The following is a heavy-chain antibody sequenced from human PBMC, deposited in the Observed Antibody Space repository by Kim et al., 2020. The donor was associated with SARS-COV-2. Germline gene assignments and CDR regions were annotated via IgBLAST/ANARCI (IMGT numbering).Heavy chain of an antibody. V-gene: IGHV4-34*01. CDR3: ARNSKD. Sequence: NHSASTNYTPSLQSQVTISVDTSKNQFSLKLSSVTAADTAVYYCARNSKDWGQGSLVTVSS. CDR2: NHSAST. J-gene: IGHJ4*02.